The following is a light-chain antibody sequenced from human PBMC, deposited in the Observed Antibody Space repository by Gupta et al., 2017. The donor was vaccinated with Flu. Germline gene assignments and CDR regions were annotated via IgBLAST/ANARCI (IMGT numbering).Light chain of an antibody. CDR3: QVWDWSSDPVF. V-gene: IGLV3-21*02. CDR1: NIGSKA. J-gene: IGLJ2*01. CDR2: NYS. Sequence: GQTAKITCGGNNIGSKAVHWYQQKPGQGPVLVVDNYSDRPSGFPDRFSGSNSDNTDTLTITRVEAEDEADYYCQVWDWSSDPVFFGGGTKLTVL.